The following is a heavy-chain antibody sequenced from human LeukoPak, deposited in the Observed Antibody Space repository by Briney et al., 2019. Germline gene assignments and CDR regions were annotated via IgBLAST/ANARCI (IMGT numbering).Heavy chain of an antibody. CDR1: GYSFTGYY. J-gene: IGHJ4*02. V-gene: IGHV1-46*01. D-gene: IGHD5-12*01. CDR3: ARSARGPYYFDY. Sequence: ASVKVSCKASGYSFTGYYMHWVRQAPGQGLEWMGIINPSGGSTSYAQKFQGRVTMTRDMSTSTVYMELSSLRSEDTAVYYCARSARGPYYFDYWGQGTLVTVSS. CDR2: INPSGGST.